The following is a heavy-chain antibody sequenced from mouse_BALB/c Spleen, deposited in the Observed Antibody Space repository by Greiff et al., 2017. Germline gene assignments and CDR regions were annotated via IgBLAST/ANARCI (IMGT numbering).Heavy chain of an antibody. CDR3: ARDQYGSCDV. J-gene: IGHJ1*01. V-gene: IGHV3-6*02. CDR1: GYSITSGYY. CDR2: ISYDGSN. Sequence: EVKLMESGPGLVKPSQSLSLTCSVTGYSITSGYYWNWIRQFPGNKLEWMGYISYDGSNNYNPSLKNRISITRDTSKNQFFLKLNSVTTEDTATYYCARDQYGSCDVWGAGTTVTVSS. D-gene: IGHD1-1*01.